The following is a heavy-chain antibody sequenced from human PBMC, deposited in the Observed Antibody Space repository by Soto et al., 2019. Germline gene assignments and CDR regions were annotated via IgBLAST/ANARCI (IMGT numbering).Heavy chain of an antibody. CDR2: IYHSGST. CDR3: ARSLIAAAGRFYYYYYGMDV. CDR1: GGSISSSNW. Sequence: PSETLSLTCAVSGGSISSSNWWSWVRQPPGKGLEWIGEIYHSGSTNYNPSLKSRVTISVDKSKNQFSLKLSSVTAADTAVYYCARSLIAAAGRFYYYYYGMDVWGQGTTVTSP. V-gene: IGHV4-4*02. D-gene: IGHD6-13*01. J-gene: IGHJ6*02.